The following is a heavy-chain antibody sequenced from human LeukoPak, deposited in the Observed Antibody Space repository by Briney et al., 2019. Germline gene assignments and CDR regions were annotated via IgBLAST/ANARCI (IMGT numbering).Heavy chain of an antibody. CDR2: ISSSSSYV. V-gene: IGHV3-21*01. J-gene: IGHJ3*02. D-gene: IGHD1-26*01. CDR1: GFTFSSYS. Sequence: PGGSLRLSCAASGFTFSSYSMTWVRQAPGKGLEWVSSISSSSSYVYYADSVKGRFTISRDNAKNSLYLQMNSLRAEDTAVYYCARVGASDAFDIWSQGTMVTVSS. CDR3: ARVGASDAFDI.